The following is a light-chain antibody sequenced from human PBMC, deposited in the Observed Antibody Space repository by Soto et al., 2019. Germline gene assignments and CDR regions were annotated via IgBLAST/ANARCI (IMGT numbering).Light chain of an antibody. Sequence: IQLTQSPSSLSASVGDRVTITCLASQGISSFLVWYQQKPGKAPKLLIYGASTLHSGVPSRFSGGGSGTDFTLTISSLQPEDFATYYCQQVNVYPSTFGGGTKVDIK. J-gene: IGKJ4*01. V-gene: IGKV1-9*01. CDR3: QQVNVYPST. CDR2: GAS. CDR1: QGISSF.